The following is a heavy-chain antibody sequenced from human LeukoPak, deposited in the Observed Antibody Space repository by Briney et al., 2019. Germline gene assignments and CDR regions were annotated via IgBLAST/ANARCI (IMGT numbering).Heavy chain of an antibody. CDR3: ARGPIGVFDI. V-gene: IGHV4-59*01. D-gene: IGHD3-16*01. CDR1: GGSISSYY. J-gene: IGHJ3*02. Sequence: SETLSLTCTVSGGSISSYYWSWIRQPPGKGREWIGYIYYSGSTNYNPSLKSRVTISVDTSKNQFSLKLSSVTAADTAVYYCARGPIGVFDIWGQGTMVTVSS. CDR2: IYYSGST.